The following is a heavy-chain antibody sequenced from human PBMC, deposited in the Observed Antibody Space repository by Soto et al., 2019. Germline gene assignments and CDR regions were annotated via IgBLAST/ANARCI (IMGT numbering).Heavy chain of an antibody. CDR1: GFTLSSYA. CDR3: AREGFTIVRRVFITAGYFDY. V-gene: IGHV3-23*01. CDR2: ISGSGGST. D-gene: IGHD3-10*01. J-gene: IGHJ4*02. Sequence: EVQLLESGGGLVQPGGSLRLSCAASGFTLSSYAMSWVRQAPGKGLEWVSGISGSGGSTNYADSVKGRFTISRDNAKNTLYLQMDSPRAEDTAVYYCAREGFTIVRRVFITAGYFDYWGQGTLVTVSS.